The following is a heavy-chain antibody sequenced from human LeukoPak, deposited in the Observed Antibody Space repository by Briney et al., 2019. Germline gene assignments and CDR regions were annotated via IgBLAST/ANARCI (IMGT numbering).Heavy chain of an antibody. J-gene: IGHJ5*02. CDR1: GFTFSSYG. CDR2: INHSGST. CDR3: ARGRLLRWFDP. V-gene: IGHV4-34*01. Sequence: GSLRLSCAASGFTFSSYGMHWVRQPPGKGLEWIGEINHSGSTNYNPSLKSRVTISVDTSKNQFSLKLNSVTAADTAVYYCARGRLLRWFDPWGQGTLVTVSS.